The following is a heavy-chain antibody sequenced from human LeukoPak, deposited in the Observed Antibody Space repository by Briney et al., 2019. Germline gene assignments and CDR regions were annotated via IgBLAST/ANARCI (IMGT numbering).Heavy chain of an antibody. D-gene: IGHD3-3*01. CDR3: ARAPHTIFGVVIIPVDY. Sequence: ASVKVSCKASGYTFTSYGISWVRQAPGQGLEWMGWISAYNGNTNYAQKLQGRVTMTTDTSTSTAYMELRSLRSDDTAVYYCARAPHTIFGVVIIPVDYWGQGTLVTVSS. V-gene: IGHV1-18*01. CDR1: GYTFTSYG. J-gene: IGHJ4*02. CDR2: ISAYNGNT.